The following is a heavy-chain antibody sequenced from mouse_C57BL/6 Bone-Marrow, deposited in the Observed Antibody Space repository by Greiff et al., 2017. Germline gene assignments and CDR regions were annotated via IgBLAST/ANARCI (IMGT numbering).Heavy chain of an antibody. D-gene: IGHD2-4*01. CDR2: IDPSDSYT. CDR3: AREGYDYGDV. V-gene: IGHV1-59*01. Sequence: QVQLQQPGAELVRPGTSVKLSCKASGYTFTSYWMHWVKQRPGQGLEWIGVIDPSDSYTNYNQKFKGKATLTVDTSSSTAYMQLSSLTSEDSAVYYCAREGYDYGDVWGTGTTVTGSS. CDR1: GYTFTSYW. J-gene: IGHJ1*03.